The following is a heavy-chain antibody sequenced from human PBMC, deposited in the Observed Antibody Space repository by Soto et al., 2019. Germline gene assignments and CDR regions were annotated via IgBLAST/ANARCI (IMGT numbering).Heavy chain of an antibody. V-gene: IGHV4-39*01. J-gene: IGHJ3*02. CDR3: ARGDYSLNDAFDI. CDR1: GGSISSSSYY. Sequence: SETLSLTCTVSGGSISSSSYYWGWIRQPPGKGLEWIGSIYYSGSTYYNPSLKSRVTISVDTSKNQFSLKLSSVTAADTAVYYCARGDYSLNDAFDIWGQGTMVTVSS. CDR2: IYYSGST. D-gene: IGHD1-26*01.